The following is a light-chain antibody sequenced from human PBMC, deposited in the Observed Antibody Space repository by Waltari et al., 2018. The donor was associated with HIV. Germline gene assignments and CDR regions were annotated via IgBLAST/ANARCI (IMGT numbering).Light chain of an antibody. CDR2: DVS. Sequence: QSALTQPASVSGSPGQSITISCTGTSSDVGGYNYVSWYQQHPGKAPKLMIYDVSKPSSGVSNRFSGSKSGNTASLTISGLQAEDESDYYCCSYAGSSTFAVFGGGTKLTVL. CDR3: CSYAGSSTFAV. J-gene: IGLJ2*01. V-gene: IGLV2-23*02. CDR1: SSDVGGYNY.